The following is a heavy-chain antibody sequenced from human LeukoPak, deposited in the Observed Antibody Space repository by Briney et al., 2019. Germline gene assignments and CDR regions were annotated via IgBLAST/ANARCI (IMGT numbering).Heavy chain of an antibody. Sequence: GGSLRLSCAASGFTFSSYSMNWVRQAPGKGLEWVSSISSSSSYIYYADSVKGRFTISRDNSKNTLYLQMNSLRAEDTAVYYCARDRIEGKLELPGYWGQGTLVTVSS. CDR3: ARDRIEGKLELPGY. D-gene: IGHD1-7*01. CDR2: ISSSSSYI. V-gene: IGHV3-21*01. CDR1: GFTFSSYS. J-gene: IGHJ4*02.